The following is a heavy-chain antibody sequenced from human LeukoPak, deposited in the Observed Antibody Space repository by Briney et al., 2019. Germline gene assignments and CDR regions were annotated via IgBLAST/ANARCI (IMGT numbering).Heavy chain of an antibody. D-gene: IGHD6-6*01. V-gene: IGHV1-2*02. CDR3: ARDRIAAVPYNWFDP. CDR2: INPNSGGT. Sequence: ASVKVSCKASGYTFTGYYTHWVRQAPGQGLEWMGWINPNSGGTNYAQKFQGRVTMTRDTSISTAYMELSRLRSDDTAVYYCARDRIAAVPYNWFDPWGQGTLVTVSS. J-gene: IGHJ5*02. CDR1: GYTFTGYY.